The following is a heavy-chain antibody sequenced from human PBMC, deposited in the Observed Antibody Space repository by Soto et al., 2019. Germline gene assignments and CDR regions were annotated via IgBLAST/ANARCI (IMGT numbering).Heavy chain of an antibody. D-gene: IGHD3-22*01. J-gene: IGHJ3*02. CDR1: GYTFTSYY. V-gene: IGHV1-46*01. CDR3: ARGGYYYDSSGFDAFDI. Sequence: ASVKVSCKASGYTFTSYYMHWVRQAPGQGLEWMGIINPSGGSTSYAQKFQGRVTMTRDTSTSTVYMELSSLRSEDTAVYYCARGGYYYDSSGFDAFDIWGQGTMVTVSS. CDR2: INPSGGST.